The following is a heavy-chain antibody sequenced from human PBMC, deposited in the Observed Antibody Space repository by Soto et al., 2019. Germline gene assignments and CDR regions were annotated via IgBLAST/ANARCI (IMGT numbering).Heavy chain of an antibody. Sequence: QVQLVQSGAEVKKPGSSVKVSCKASGGTFTSYAISWVRRAPGQGLEWMGGVIPLFGTANYAPNIQDRVTITADASTSTAYMELSGLRSEDTAVYYCAKGGLCGGDCFSCFDSWGQGTLVTVSS. V-gene: IGHV1-69*01. CDR3: AKGGLCGGDCFSCFDS. J-gene: IGHJ4*02. D-gene: IGHD2-21*02. CDR1: GGTFTSYA. CDR2: VIPLFGTA.